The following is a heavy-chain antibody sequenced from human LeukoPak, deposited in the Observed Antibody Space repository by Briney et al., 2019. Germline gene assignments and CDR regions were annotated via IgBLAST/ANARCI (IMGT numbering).Heavy chain of an antibody. CDR3: ARKGPRNYFDSSGPGPFDI. J-gene: IGHJ3*02. V-gene: IGHV1-46*01. CDR1: GYTFTSYY. D-gene: IGHD3-22*01. CDR2: INPSDRST. Sequence: ASVKVSCKASGYTFTSYYMHWVRQAPGQGLEWMGVINPSDRSTSYAQKFQGRVTMTRDTSTSTVYMELSSLRSEDTAVYYCARKGPRNYFDSSGPGPFDIWGQGTMVTVSS.